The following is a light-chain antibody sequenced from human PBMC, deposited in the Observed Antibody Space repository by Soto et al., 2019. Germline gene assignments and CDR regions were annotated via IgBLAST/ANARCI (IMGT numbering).Light chain of an antibody. Sequence: QSVLTQPPSVSGSPGQRVTISCTGSSSNIGAVYDVHWYQQLPGTAPKLLIYGNSNRPSGVPDRFSGSKSGTSASLAITGLQAEDEADYYCQSYDSSLSGWVFGTGTKVTVL. CDR3: QSYDSSLSGWV. V-gene: IGLV1-40*01. CDR2: GNS. J-gene: IGLJ1*01. CDR1: SSNIGAVYD.